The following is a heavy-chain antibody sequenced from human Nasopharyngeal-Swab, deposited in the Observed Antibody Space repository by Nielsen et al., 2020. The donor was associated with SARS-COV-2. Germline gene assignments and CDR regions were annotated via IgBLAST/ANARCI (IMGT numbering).Heavy chain of an antibody. J-gene: IGHJ6*03. D-gene: IGHD6-19*01. CDR3: AKDITGYSSGWFYYYYYMDV. Sequence: GESLKISCATSGFTLSRFWMTWVRQAPGKGLEWVAVISYDGSNKYYADSVKGRFTISRDNSKNTLYLQMNSLRAEDTAVYYCAKDITGYSSGWFYYYYYMDVWGKGTTVTVSS. CDR2: ISYDGSNK. CDR1: GFTLSRFW. V-gene: IGHV3-30*18.